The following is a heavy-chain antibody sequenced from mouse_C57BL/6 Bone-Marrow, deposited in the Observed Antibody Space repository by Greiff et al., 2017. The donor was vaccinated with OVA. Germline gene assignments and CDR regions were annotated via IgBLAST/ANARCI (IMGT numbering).Heavy chain of an antibody. CDR3: ARWGFTTVVAKRYYYAMDY. D-gene: IGHD1-1*01. J-gene: IGHJ4*01. Sequence: QVHVKQSGAELARPGASVKMSCKASGYTFTSYTMHWVKQRPGQGLEWIGYINPSSGYTKYNQKFKDKATLTADKSSSTAYMQLSSLTSEDSAVYYCARWGFTTVVAKRYYYAMDYWGQGTSVTVSS. CDR2: INPSSGYT. CDR1: GYTFTSYT. V-gene: IGHV1-4*01.